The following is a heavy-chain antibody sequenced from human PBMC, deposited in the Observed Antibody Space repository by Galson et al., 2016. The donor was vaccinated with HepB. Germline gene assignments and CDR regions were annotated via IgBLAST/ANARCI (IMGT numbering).Heavy chain of an antibody. Sequence: SLRLSCAASGFSFSTYAMHWVRQAPGKGLEWVAVIWYDGSNKYYADSVKGRFTISRDNSKNTLYLQMNSLRAEDTAVYYRAREKIFGVVRPYFDLWGRGTLVTVSS. D-gene: IGHD3-3*01. CDR2: IWYDGSNK. V-gene: IGHV3-33*01. CDR3: AREKIFGVVRPYFDL. J-gene: IGHJ2*01. CDR1: GFSFSTYA.